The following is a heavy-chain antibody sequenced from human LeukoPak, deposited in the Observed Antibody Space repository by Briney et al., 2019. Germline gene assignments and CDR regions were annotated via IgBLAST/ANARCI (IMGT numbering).Heavy chain of an antibody. D-gene: IGHD1-1*01. J-gene: IGHJ4*02. CDR3: AKRGNTGTYSETFDY. Sequence: GGSLRLSCAASGFTFKTFAMSWVRQAPGKGLEWVSTIRASGGRTYYGDSVKGRFTISRDNSKNSLFLQMNSLRAEDTAVYYCAKRGNTGTYSETFDYWGQGTLVTVSS. CDR1: GFTFKTFA. CDR2: IRASGGRT. V-gene: IGHV3-23*01.